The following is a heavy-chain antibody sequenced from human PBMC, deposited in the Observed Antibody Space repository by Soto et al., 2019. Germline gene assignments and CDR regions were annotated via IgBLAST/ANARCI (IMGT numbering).Heavy chain of an antibody. CDR3: ARSIPRPGELWFGEYNYYYYGMDV. CDR1: GGTFSSYA. Sequence: GASVKVSCKASGGTFSSYAISWVRQAPGQGLEWMGGIIPIFGTANYAQKFQGRVTITADESTSTAYMELSSLRSEDTAVYYCARSIPRPGELWFGEYNYYYYGMDVWGQGTTVTVSS. D-gene: IGHD3-10*01. CDR2: IIPIFGTA. V-gene: IGHV1-69*13. J-gene: IGHJ6*02.